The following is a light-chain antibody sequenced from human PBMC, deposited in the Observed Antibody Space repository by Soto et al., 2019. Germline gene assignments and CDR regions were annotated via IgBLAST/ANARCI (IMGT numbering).Light chain of an antibody. Sequence: DVVMTQTPLSLSVAPGQPASISCKSSQSLLHITGETFLLWYLQKPGQSPQLLIYEVSTRVSGVPDRFSGSGSGTAFTLEISRVETDDFGMYYCMQSTQVPPTFGQGTRLGIE. V-gene: IGKV2D-29*02. CDR3: MQSTQVPPT. CDR2: EVS. CDR1: QSLLHITGETF. J-gene: IGKJ5*01.